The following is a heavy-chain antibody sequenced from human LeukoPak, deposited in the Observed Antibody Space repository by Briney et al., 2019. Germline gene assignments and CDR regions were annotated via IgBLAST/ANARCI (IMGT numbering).Heavy chain of an antibody. CDR1: GFTFRSYW. J-gene: IGHJ4*02. Sequence: GGSLRLSCAASGFTFRSYWMSWVRQAPGKGLEWVANINQGGSVKYYVDSVKGRFTISRGDAKNSLYVQMNSLRVEDTAIYYCAKGPHVGSGYHPDYWGQGNLVTVSS. CDR3: AKGPHVGSGYHPDY. CDR2: INQGGSVK. V-gene: IGHV3-7*03. D-gene: IGHD3-22*01.